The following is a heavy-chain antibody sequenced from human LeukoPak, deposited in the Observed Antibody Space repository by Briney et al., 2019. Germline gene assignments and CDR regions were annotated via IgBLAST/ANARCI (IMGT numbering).Heavy chain of an antibody. J-gene: IGHJ4*02. D-gene: IGHD5-12*01. CDR3: AKGHSGYDYFDY. V-gene: IGHV3-23*01. Sequence: HAGGYLRLSCAASGFTFSSYAMSWVRQAPGKGLEWVSAISGSGGSTYYADSVKGRFTISRDNSKNTLYLQMNSLRAEDTAVYYCAKGHSGYDYFDYWGQGTLVTVSS. CDR2: ISGSGGST. CDR1: GFTFSSYA.